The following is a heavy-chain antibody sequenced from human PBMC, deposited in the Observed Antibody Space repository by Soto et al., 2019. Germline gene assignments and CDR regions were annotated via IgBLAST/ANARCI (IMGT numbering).Heavy chain of an antibody. D-gene: IGHD6-25*01. V-gene: IGHV3-48*02. CDR2: ITKTSSPI. CDR3: ARLYTSGWYLDY. CDR1: GFTFSSYS. J-gene: IGHJ4*02. Sequence: GGALRLSCAASGFTFSSYSIDWVRQAPGKGLEWLSYITKTSSPIYYADSVKGRFTVSRDNAKNLVYLQMNSLTDEDTAVYYCARLYTSGWYLDYWGRGTLVTVSS.